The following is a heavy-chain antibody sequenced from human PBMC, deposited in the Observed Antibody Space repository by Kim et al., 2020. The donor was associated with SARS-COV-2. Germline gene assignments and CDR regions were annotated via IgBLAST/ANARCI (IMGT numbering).Heavy chain of an antibody. CDR3: ASRGLSYYYGSGTTWGAFDI. CDR2: ISYDGSNK. D-gene: IGHD3-10*01. J-gene: IGHJ3*02. Sequence: GGSLRLSCAASGFTFSSYGMHWVRQAPGKGLEWVAVISYDGSNKYYADSVKGRFTISRDNSKNTLYLQMNSLRAEDTAVYYCASRGLSYYYGSGTTWGAFDIWGQGTMVTVSS. CDR1: GFTFSSYG. V-gene: IGHV3-30*03.